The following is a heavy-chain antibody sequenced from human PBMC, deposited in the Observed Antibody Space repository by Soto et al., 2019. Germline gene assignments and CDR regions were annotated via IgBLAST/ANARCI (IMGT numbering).Heavy chain of an antibody. D-gene: IGHD4-17*01. CDR3: ARSMTTVVTLDY. V-gene: IGHV4-39*01. CDR1: GGSISSSSYY. CDR2: IYYSGST. Sequence: PSETLSLTCTVSGGSISSSSYYWGWIRQPPGKGLEWIGSIYYSGSTYYNLSLKSRVTISVGTSKNQFSLKLSSVTAADTAVYYCARSMTTVVTLDYWGQGTLVTVSS. J-gene: IGHJ4*02.